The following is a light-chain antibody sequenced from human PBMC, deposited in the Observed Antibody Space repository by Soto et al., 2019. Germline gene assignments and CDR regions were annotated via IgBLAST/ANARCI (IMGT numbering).Light chain of an antibody. J-gene: IGKJ1*01. CDR1: QSISSW. Sequence: IQMTQSPSTLSSSVGDRVTITCRSSQSISSWLAWYQQKPGKAPKLLIYKASSLESGVPSRFSGSGSGTEFTLTISSLQPDDFATYYCQHYNYYSPWTFGQGTKVDIK. V-gene: IGKV1-5*03. CDR3: QHYNYYSPWT. CDR2: KAS.